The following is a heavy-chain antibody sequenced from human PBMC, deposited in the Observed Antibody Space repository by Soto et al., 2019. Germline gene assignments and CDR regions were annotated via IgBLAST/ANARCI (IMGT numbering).Heavy chain of an antibody. CDR2: ISSSGSTI. V-gene: IGHV3-48*03. J-gene: IGHJ3*02. Sequence: GGSLRLSCAASGFTFSSYEMNWVRQAPGKGLEWVSYISSSGSTIYYADSVKGRFTISRGNAKNSLYLQMNSLRAEDTAVYYCARDRTGTTGGNAFDIWGQGTMVT. CDR3: ARDRTGTTGGNAFDI. CDR1: GFTFSSYE. D-gene: IGHD1-7*01.